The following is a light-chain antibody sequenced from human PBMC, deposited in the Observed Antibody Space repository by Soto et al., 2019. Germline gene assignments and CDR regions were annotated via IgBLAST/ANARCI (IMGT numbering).Light chain of an antibody. CDR3: QSYGSSLSGVV. CDR2: GNS. V-gene: IGLV1-40*01. CDR1: SSNIGAGYD. J-gene: IGLJ2*01. Sequence: QSVLTQPPSVSGAPGQRVTISCTGSSSNIGAGYDVHWYQQLPGTAPKLLIYGNSNRPSGVPDRFSGSKSGTSASLAITGLQAEDEADYDCQSYGSSLSGVVFGGGTKLTVL.